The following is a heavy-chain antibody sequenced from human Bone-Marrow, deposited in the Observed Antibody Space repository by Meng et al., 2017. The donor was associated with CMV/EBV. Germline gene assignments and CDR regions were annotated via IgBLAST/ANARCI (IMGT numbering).Heavy chain of an antibody. CDR1: GGSISSSSYY. CDR3: APLPIVVVPAATPTP. J-gene: IGHJ5*02. D-gene: IGHD2-2*01. Sequence: GGSISSSSYYWGWIRQPPGKGLEWIGSIYYSGRTYYNPSLKSRVTISVDTSKNQFSLKLSSVTAADTAVYYCAPLPIVVVPAATPTPWGQGTLVTVSS. V-gene: IGHV4-39*01. CDR2: IYYSGRT.